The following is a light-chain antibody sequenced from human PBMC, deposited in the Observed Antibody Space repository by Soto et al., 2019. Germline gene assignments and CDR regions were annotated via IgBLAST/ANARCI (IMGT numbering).Light chain of an antibody. CDR2: DSS. CDR1: QSIRSN. CDR3: QQYDKWPPYT. Sequence: EIVMTQSPATLSVSPGDRATLSCRASQSIRSNLAWYQHKPGQAPRLLIFDSSTRTTGVPARFSGSGSGTEFTLTISGLQSEDFAVYYCQQYDKWPPYTFGQGNKL. J-gene: IGKJ2*01. V-gene: IGKV3-15*01.